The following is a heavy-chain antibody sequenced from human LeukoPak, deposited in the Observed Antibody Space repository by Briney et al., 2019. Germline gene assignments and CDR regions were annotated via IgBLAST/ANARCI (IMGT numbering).Heavy chain of an antibody. CDR2: IYYSGST. Sequence: SETLSLTCTVSGGSISSSSYYWGWIRQPPGKGLEWIGSIYYSGSTYYNPSLKSRVTISVDTSKNQFSLKLSSVTAADTAVYYCASPGEWRNYYYMDVWGKGTTVTVSS. CDR3: ASPGEWRNYYYMDV. D-gene: IGHD2-8*01. CDR1: GGSISSSSYY. J-gene: IGHJ6*03. V-gene: IGHV4-39*01.